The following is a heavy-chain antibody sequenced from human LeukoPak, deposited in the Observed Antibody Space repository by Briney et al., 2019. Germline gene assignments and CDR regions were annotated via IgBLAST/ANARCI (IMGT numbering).Heavy chain of an antibody. CDR3: ARYCSGGRCYLGYYYYGMDV. D-gene: IGHD2-15*01. CDR2: IWYDGSNK. CDR1: GFTFSSYG. Sequence: PGGSLRRACAASGFTFSSYGMHWVRQAPGKGLEWVAVIWYDGSNKYYADSVKGRFTISRDNSKNTLYLQMNSLRAEDTAVYYCARYCSGGRCYLGYYYYGMDVWGQGTTVTVSS. J-gene: IGHJ6*02. V-gene: IGHV3-33*01.